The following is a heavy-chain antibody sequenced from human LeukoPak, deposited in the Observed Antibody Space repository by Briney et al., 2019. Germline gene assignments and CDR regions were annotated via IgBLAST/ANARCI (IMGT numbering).Heavy chain of an antibody. CDR2: IYYSGST. J-gene: IGHJ4*02. CDR1: GGSISSYY. CDR3: ARELRFLEWQLFDY. V-gene: IGHV4-59*12. Sequence: PSETLSLTCTVSGGSISSYYWSWIRQPPGKGLEWIGYIYYSGSTNYNPSLKSRVTISVDTSKNQFSLKLSSVTAADTAVYYCARELRFLEWQLFDYWGQGTLVTVSS. D-gene: IGHD3-3*01.